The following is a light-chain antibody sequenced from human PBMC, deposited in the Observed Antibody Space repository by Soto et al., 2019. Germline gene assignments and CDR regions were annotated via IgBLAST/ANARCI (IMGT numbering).Light chain of an antibody. J-gene: IGLJ1*01. V-gene: IGLV2-14*02. Sequence: QSALTQPASVSGSPGQSITISCTGTSSDVGTYYLVSWYQQHPGKVPKVMIYEGTKRPSGVSDRFSGSKSGTAASLAITQLQAEDEGDYYCQSYDSNLSGPYVFGTGTKVTVL. CDR2: EGT. CDR1: SSDVGTYYL. CDR3: QSYDSNLSGPYV.